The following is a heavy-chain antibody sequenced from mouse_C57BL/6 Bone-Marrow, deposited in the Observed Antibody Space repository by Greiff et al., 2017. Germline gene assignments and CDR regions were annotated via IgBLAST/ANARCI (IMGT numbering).Heavy chain of an antibody. Sequence: VKLMESGAELARPGASVKLSCKASGYTFTSYGISWVKQRTGQGLEGIGEIYPRSGNTYYNEKFKGKATLTADKSSSTAYMELRSLTSEDSAVYFCATDYYGSSYWWYFDVWGTGTTVTVSS. CDR2: IYPRSGNT. J-gene: IGHJ1*03. CDR1: GYTFTSYG. CDR3: ATDYYGSSYWWYFDV. V-gene: IGHV1-81*01. D-gene: IGHD1-1*01.